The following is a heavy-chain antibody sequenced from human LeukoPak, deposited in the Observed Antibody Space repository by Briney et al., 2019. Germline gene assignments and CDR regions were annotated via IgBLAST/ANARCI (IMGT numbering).Heavy chain of an antibody. CDR2: IGTAGEI. CDR3: ARDYGDYEPGRHHYYYYYMDV. CDR1: GFTFRSYD. V-gene: IGHV3-13*01. Sequence: GGSLRLSCAASGFTFRSYDMHWVRQATGKGLEWVSGIGTAGEIYYPGSVKGRFTMSRDNAKKSLFLQMNSLRAEDTAVYYCARDYGDYEPGRHHYYYYYMDVWGKGTTVTVSS. D-gene: IGHD4-17*01. J-gene: IGHJ6*03.